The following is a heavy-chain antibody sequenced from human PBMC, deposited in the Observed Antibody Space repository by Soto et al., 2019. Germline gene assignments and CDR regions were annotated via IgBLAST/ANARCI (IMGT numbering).Heavy chain of an antibody. D-gene: IGHD2-8*01. V-gene: IGHV3-30*18. Sequence: GWSLRLSCASSVFTFIRFGMQWVRQAPGKGLEWVALISYDGGNQYYGDSARGRFTITRDNSKNTVFLQMNSLREEDTAVYYCAEDGCPDGICYVRDHWFDPWGQGAQVTVSS. CDR3: AEDGCPDGICYVRDHWFDP. CDR1: VFTFIRFG. J-gene: IGHJ5*02. CDR2: ISYDGGNQ.